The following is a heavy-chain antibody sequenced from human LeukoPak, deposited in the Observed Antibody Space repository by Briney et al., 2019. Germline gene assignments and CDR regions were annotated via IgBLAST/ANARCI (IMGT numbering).Heavy chain of an antibody. J-gene: IGHJ5*02. CDR2: IYYSGST. CDR3: ARARFVVVPAATKADNWFDP. D-gene: IGHD2-2*01. CDR1: GGSISSGGYY. V-gene: IGHV4-31*03. Sequence: PSETLSLTCTVSGGSISSGGYYWSWIRQHPGKGLEWIGYIYYSGSTYYNPSLKSRVTISVDTSKNQLSLKLSSVTAADTAVYYCARARFVVVPAATKADNWFDPWGQGTLVTVSS.